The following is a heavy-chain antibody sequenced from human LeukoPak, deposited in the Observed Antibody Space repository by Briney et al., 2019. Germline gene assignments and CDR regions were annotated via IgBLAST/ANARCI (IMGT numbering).Heavy chain of an antibody. CDR1: GFTLSSYA. CDR3: AKDVYYDSEGAFDI. Sequence: GGSQRLSCAASGFTLSSYAMSWVRQAPGKGLEWVSAISGSGGSTYYADSVKGRFTISRDNSKNTLYLQMNSLRAEDTAVYYCAKDVYYDSEGAFDIWGQGTMVTVSS. V-gene: IGHV3-23*01. CDR2: ISGSGGST. D-gene: IGHD3-22*01. J-gene: IGHJ3*02.